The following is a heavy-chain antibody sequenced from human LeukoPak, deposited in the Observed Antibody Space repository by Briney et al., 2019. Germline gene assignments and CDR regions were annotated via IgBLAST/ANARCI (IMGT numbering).Heavy chain of an antibody. CDR2: IWYDGSNK. CDR1: GFTFSSYG. Sequence: HPGRSLRLSCAASGFTFSSYGMHWVRQAPGKGLEWVAVIWYDGSNKYYADSVKGRLTISRDNAKNSLYLQMNSLRAEDTALYYCARARGYCSSTSCSFDYWGQGTLVTVSS. V-gene: IGHV3-33*01. J-gene: IGHJ4*02. D-gene: IGHD2-2*01. CDR3: ARARGYCSSTSCSFDY.